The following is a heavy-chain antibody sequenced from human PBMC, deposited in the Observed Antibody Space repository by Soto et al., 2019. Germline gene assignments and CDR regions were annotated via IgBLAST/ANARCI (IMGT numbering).Heavy chain of an antibody. D-gene: IGHD5-12*01. CDR3: ARTGVATGMVDY. J-gene: IGHJ4*02. Sequence: TLSLTCTVSGGSISSGDYYWSWIRQPPGKGLEWIGYIYYSGSTYYNPSLKSRVTISVDTSKNQFSLKLSSVTAADTAVYYCARTGVATGMVDYWGQGTLVTVSS. V-gene: IGHV4-30-4*01. CDR2: IYYSGST. CDR1: GGSISSGDYY.